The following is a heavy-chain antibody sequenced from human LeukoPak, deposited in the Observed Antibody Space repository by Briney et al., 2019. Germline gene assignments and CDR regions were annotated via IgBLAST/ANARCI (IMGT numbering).Heavy chain of an antibody. V-gene: IGHV4-34*01. D-gene: IGHD4-17*01. CDR3: ARTRTVTPAWWYFDL. CDR2: INYSGST. Sequence: SETLSLTCAVYGGSFSGYYWRWIRQPPGKGLEWIGEINYSGSTNYNPSLKSRVTISVDTSKNQFSLKLSSVTAADTAVYYCARTRTVTPAWWYFDLWGRGTLVTVSS. J-gene: IGHJ2*01. CDR1: GGSFSGYY.